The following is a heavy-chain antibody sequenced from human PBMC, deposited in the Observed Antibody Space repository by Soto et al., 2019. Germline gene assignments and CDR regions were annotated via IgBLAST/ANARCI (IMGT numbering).Heavy chain of an antibody. Sequence: NPSETLSLTCTVSGGSVSSGSYYWSWIRQPPGKGLEWIGYIYYSGSTNYNPSLKSRVTISVDTSKNQFSLKLSSVTAADTAVYYCARGWAGLRYFDWLSKRAAADAFDIWGQGTMVTVSS. V-gene: IGHV4-61*01. D-gene: IGHD3-9*01. J-gene: IGHJ3*02. CDR2: IYYSGST. CDR3: ARGWAGLRYFDWLSKRAAADAFDI. CDR1: GGSVSSGSYY.